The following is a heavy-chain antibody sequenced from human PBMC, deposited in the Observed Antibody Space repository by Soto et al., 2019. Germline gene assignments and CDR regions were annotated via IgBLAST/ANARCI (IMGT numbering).Heavy chain of an antibody. CDR1: GFTFSSYA. D-gene: IGHD3-3*01. Sequence: EVQLLESGGGLVQPGGSLRLSCAASGFTFSSYAMSWVRQAPGKGLEWVSAISGSGGSTYYADSVKGRFTISRDNSKNTLYLQMNSMRAEDTAVYYCAKDSVPDWRRNYDFWSGYYSQTPSPEYYFDYWGQGTLLTVSS. CDR3: AKDSVPDWRRNYDFWSGYYSQTPSPEYYFDY. CDR2: ISGSGGST. V-gene: IGHV3-23*01. J-gene: IGHJ4*02.